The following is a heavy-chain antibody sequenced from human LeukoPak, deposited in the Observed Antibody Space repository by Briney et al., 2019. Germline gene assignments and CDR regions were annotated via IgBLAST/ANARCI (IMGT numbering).Heavy chain of an antibody. CDR1: GFTFSSYG. V-gene: IGHV3-33*08. Sequence: PGRSLRLSCAASGFTFSSYGMHWVRQAPGKGLEWVAVIWYGGSNKYYADSVKGRFTISRDNSKNTLYLQMNSLRAEDTAVYYCARVLTWGRGVRLSHGMDVWGQGTTVTVSS. CDR2: IWYGGSNK. D-gene: IGHD3-10*01. CDR3: ARVLTWGRGVRLSHGMDV. J-gene: IGHJ6*02.